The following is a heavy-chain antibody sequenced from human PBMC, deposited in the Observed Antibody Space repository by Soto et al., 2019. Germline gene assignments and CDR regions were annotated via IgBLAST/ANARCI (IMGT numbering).Heavy chain of an antibody. CDR1: GFTFRRYG. CDR3: ANLFPPDDTPVLIDV. J-gene: IGHJ4*02. CDR2: ISNDGSDQ. Sequence: QEQLVESGGGVVQPGGSLRLSCVASGFTFRRYGMHWIRQAPGKGLEWVARISNDGSDQYYADSVKGRFSISRDNTKNPVSLQMASLGPDATAVYFCANLFPPDDTPVLIDVWGQGTLVTVSP. D-gene: IGHD3-22*01. V-gene: IGHV3-30*18.